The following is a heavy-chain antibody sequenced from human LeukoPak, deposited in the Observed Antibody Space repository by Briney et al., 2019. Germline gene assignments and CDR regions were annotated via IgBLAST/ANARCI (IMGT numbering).Heavy chain of an antibody. J-gene: IGHJ3*02. CDR2: IYYSGST. CDR1: GGSISSSSYY. D-gene: IGHD3-22*01. V-gene: IGHV4-39*01. Sequence: PSETLSLTCTVSGGSISSSSYYWGWLRPPPGKGLEWIGSIYYSGSTYYNPSLKSRVTISVDTSKNQFSLKLSSVTAADTAVYYCAPYYYDSSGYYFGAFDIWGQGTMVTVSS. CDR3: APYYYDSSGYYFGAFDI.